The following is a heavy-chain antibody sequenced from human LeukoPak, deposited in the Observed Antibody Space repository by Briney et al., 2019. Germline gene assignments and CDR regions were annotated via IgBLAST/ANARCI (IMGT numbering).Heavy chain of an antibody. Sequence: PGGSLRLSCAASGFTFSSYAMSWVRQAPGKGLEWVSGISGSGANTYYADSVKGRFTISRENSKNPLYLQMNSLRGEDTAVYYCAKRTSSWNFDCWGQGTLVTVSS. CDR2: ISGSGANT. J-gene: IGHJ4*02. D-gene: IGHD6-13*01. CDR3: AKRTSSWNFDC. CDR1: GFTFSSYA. V-gene: IGHV3-23*01.